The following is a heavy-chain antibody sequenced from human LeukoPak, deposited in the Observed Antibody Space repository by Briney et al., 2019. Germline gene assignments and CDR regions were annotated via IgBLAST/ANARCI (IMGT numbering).Heavy chain of an antibody. V-gene: IGHV1-69*04. J-gene: IGHJ6*02. CDR2: IIPILGIA. CDR3: ARVVRGALYYGMDV. D-gene: IGHD3-10*01. CDR1: GGTFSSYA. Sequence: SVKVSCKASGGTFSSYAISWVRQAPGQGLEWMGRIIPILGIANYAQKFQGRVTITADKSTSTAYIELSSLRSEDTAVYYCARVVRGALYYGMDVWGQGTTVTVSS.